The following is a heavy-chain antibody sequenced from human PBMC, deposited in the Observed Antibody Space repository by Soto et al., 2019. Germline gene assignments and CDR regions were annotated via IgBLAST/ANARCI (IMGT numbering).Heavy chain of an antibody. Sequence: ESGGGVVQPGRSLRLSCAASGFTFSSYGMHWVRQAPGKGLEWVAVIWYDGSNKYYADSVKGRFTISRDNSKNTLYLQMNSLRAEDTAVYYCARDGSGYYYFDAFDIWGQGTMVTVSS. CDR2: IWYDGSNK. CDR3: ARDGSGYYYFDAFDI. D-gene: IGHD3-22*01. J-gene: IGHJ3*02. CDR1: GFTFSSYG. V-gene: IGHV3-33*01.